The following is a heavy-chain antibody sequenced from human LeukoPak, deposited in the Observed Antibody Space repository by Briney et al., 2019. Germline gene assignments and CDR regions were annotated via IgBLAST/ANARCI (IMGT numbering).Heavy chain of an antibody. Sequence: SETLSLTCTVSGGSVSSGSYYWSWIRQPPGGGLEWIGYIYYISNTNYNPSLKSRVTMSVDPSKNQFSLKLNSVTAADTAVYYCARTQSQSGSYRYYFGYWGQGTLVTVSS. V-gene: IGHV4-61*01. D-gene: IGHD1-26*01. CDR2: IYYISNT. CDR1: GGSVSSGSYY. J-gene: IGHJ4*02. CDR3: ARTQSQSGSYRYYFGY.